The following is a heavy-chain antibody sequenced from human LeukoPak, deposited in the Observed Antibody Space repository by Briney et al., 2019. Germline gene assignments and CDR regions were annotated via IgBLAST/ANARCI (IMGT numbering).Heavy chain of an antibody. D-gene: IGHD1-1*01. V-gene: IGHV4-4*02. CDR1: GGSISSSNW. CDR2: IYHSGST. Sequence: SGTLSLTCAVSGGSISSSNWWSWVRQPPGKGLEWIGEIYHSGSTNYNPSLKSRVTISVDKSKNQFSLKLSSVTAADTAVYYCARQEYNWNDEDYYYYYMDVWGKGTTVTVSS. J-gene: IGHJ6*03. CDR3: ARQEYNWNDEDYYYYYMDV.